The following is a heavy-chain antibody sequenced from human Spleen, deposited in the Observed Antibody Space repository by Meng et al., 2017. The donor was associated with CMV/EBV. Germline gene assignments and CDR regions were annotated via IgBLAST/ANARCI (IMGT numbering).Heavy chain of an antibody. CDR3: ATAMAPDYGMDV. J-gene: IGHJ6*02. CDR2: IKHDAGEK. Sequence: GESLKISCVASGFTFSSFWMSRVRQAPGKGLDWVANIKHDAGEKYYVQSVKGRFTISRDRTKNLVYLQMNSLRAEDTAVYYCATAMAPDYGMDVWGQGTTVTVSS. V-gene: IGHV3-7*03. CDR1: GFTFSSFW. D-gene: IGHD3-10*01.